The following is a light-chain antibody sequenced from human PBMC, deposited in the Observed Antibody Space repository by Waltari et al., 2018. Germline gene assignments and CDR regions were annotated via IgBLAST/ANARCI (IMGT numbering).Light chain of an antibody. CDR1: NFETKT. CDR2: DDG. V-gene: IGLV3-21*03. J-gene: IGLJ2*01. Sequence: SYVLTQPPSVSVAPGKTATFTCEGVNFETKTVHWYQQKAGQAPLLVVYDDGDRPSGIPERFSGSNSGSTATLTISRVEAGDEADYFCQVWDTRSDHVVFGGGTKLTVL. CDR3: QVWDTRSDHVV.